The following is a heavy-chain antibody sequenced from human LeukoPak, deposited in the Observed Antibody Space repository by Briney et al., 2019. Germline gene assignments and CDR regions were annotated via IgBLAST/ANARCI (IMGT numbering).Heavy chain of an antibody. V-gene: IGHV1-2*02. CDR1: GYTXTGYY. CDR2: PNHNSGGT. CDR3: ARDHGDYVQYNWFDP. J-gene: IGHJ5*02. Sequence: ASVKVSCKASGYTXTGYYMHWVRQAPGQGLEWLGWPNHNSGGTKYAQKFQGRVTMTRDTSIRTAYMELSGLKSDDTAVYYCARDHGDYVQYNWFDPWGQGTLVTVSS. D-gene: IGHD4-17*01.